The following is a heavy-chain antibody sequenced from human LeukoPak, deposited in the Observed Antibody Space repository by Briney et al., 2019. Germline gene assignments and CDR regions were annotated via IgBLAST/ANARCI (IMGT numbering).Heavy chain of an antibody. D-gene: IGHD2-15*01. V-gene: IGHV1-18*01. J-gene: IGHJ3*02. CDR2: ISAYNGNT. CDR1: GFTFTNYG. CDR3: ARETVDRYCSGGSCYNPFNAFDI. Sequence: GASVKVSCKASGFTFTNYGIPWVRQAPGQGLEWMGWISAYNGNTNYAQKFQGRVTMTTDSSTSTAYMELRSLRSDDTAVYYCARETVDRYCSGGSCYNPFNAFDIWGQGTMVTVSS.